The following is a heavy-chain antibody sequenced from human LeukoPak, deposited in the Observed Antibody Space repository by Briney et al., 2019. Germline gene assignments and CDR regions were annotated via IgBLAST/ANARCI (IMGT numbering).Heavy chain of an antibody. J-gene: IGHJ4*02. CDR1: GFTFSSYA. CDR3: ARVNDFWSGYSDY. CDR2: ISYDRSNK. D-gene: IGHD3-3*01. Sequence: GRSLRLSCAASGFTFSSYAMHWVRQAPGKGLEWVAVISYDRSNKYYADSVKGRFTISRDNSKNTLYLQMNSLRAEDTAVYYCARVNDFWSGYSDYWGQGTLVTVSS. V-gene: IGHV3-30*01.